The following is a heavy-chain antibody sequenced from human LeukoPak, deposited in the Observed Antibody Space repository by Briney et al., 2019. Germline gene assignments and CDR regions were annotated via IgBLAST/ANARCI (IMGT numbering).Heavy chain of an antibody. CDR1: GYSFTSYW. CDR2: IHSGNSAT. V-gene: IGHV5-51*01. Sequence: GESLKISCKGSGYSFTSYWIAWVRQMPGKGLEWMGIIHSGNSATKYSPSFRGQVTISADKSISTAFLQWSSLKASDTAMYYCARSLSYYDGSGYYHFDYWGQGTLVTVSS. J-gene: IGHJ4*02. D-gene: IGHD3-22*01. CDR3: ARSLSYYDGSGYYHFDY.